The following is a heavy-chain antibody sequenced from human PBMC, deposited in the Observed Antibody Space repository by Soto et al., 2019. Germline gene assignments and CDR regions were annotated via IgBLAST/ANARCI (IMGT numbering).Heavy chain of an antibody. CDR3: AHWGGSYVD. J-gene: IGHJ4*02. Sequence: QITLKESGPTLVKPTQTLTLTCTFSGFSLSTSGEAVGWIRQPPGKALEWLALIYWDDDKRYSSSLKTRLTITKDTSKNQVVLKMTDMDSVDTGTYYCAHWGGSYVDWGQGTLVTVSS. V-gene: IGHV2-5*02. CDR2: IYWDDDK. CDR1: GFSLSTSGEA. D-gene: IGHD1-26*01.